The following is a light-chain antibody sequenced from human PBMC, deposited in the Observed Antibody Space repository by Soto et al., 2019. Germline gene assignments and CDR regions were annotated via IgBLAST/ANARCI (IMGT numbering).Light chain of an antibody. CDR3: QQSDILPLT. J-gene: IGKJ4*01. V-gene: IGKV1-33*01. Sequence: DIQMTQSPSSLSASVGDRVTITCQASQDISNYLNWYQLKPGKAPKLLIYDASNLETGVPSRFSGSGSGTDFTFSISSLQPEDIATYYCQQSDILPLTFGGGTKVEIK. CDR1: QDISNY. CDR2: DAS.